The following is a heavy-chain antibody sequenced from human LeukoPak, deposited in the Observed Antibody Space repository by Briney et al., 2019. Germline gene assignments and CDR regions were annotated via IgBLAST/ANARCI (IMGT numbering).Heavy chain of an antibody. CDR1: GFTFSSYS. CDR2: ISSSSSYI. CDR3: ARDVIVVVPAARMDV. V-gene: IGHV3-21*01. Sequence: GGSLRLSCAASGFTFSSYSMSWVRQAPGKGLEWVSSISSSSSYIYYADSVKGRFTISRDNAKNSLYLQMNSLRAKDTAVYYCARDVIVVVPAARMDVWGQGTTVTVSS. D-gene: IGHD2-2*01. J-gene: IGHJ6*02.